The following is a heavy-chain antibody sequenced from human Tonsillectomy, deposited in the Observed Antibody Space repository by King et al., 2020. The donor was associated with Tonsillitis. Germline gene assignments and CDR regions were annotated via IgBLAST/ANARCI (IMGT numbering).Heavy chain of an antibody. Sequence: VQLVESGGGLVKPGGSLRLSCAASGFTFSSYSMNWVRQAPGKGLEWVSSISTSGSYVYYADSVKGRFTISRDNAKNSLYLQMNSLRAEDTAVYYCARSLYDFWRGGWFDPWGQGTLVTVSS. J-gene: IGHJ5*02. CDR3: ARSLYDFWRGGWFDP. CDR2: ISTSGSYV. D-gene: IGHD3-3*01. CDR1: GFTFSSYS. V-gene: IGHV3-21*01.